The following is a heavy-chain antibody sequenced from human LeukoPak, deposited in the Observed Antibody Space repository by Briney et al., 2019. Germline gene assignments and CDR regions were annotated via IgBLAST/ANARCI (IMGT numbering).Heavy chain of an antibody. D-gene: IGHD3-22*01. J-gene: IGHJ4*02. CDR1: GFTFTSSA. CDR2: IVVGSGNT. CDR3: AAENYYDSSGYYY. V-gene: IGHV1-58*01. Sequence: SVKVSCKASGFTFTSSAVQWVRQARGQRLEWIGWIVVGSGNTNYAQKFQERVTITRDMPTSTAYMELSSLRSEDTAVYYCAAENYYDSSGYYYWGQGTLVTVPS.